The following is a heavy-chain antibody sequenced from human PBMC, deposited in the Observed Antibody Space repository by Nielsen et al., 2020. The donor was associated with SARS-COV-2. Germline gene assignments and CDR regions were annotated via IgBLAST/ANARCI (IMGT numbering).Heavy chain of an antibody. J-gene: IGHJ4*02. D-gene: IGHD2-15*01. V-gene: IGHV3-23*01. CDR2: ISGSGGST. CDR1: GFTFSSYA. CDR3: EGGGY. Sequence: GESLNSCAASGFTFSSYAMSWVRQAPGKGLEWVSAISGSGGSTYYADSVKGRFTISRDNAKNSLYLQMNSLRVEDTAVYYCEGGGYWGQGTLVTVSS.